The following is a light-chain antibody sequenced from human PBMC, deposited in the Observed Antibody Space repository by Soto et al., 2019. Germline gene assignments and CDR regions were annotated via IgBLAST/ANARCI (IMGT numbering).Light chain of an antibody. CDR2: DNN. J-gene: IGLJ3*02. CDR1: SSNIGNNY. V-gene: IGLV1-51*01. CDR3: GKWDSSLSGWV. Sequence: QSVLTQPPSVSASPGQKVTISCSGSSSNIGNNYVSWYQQLPGTAPNVLIYDNNKQPSGIPDRFSGSTSCTSTTMGITGLQTGDEADYYCGKWDSSLSGWVFGGGTKLTVL.